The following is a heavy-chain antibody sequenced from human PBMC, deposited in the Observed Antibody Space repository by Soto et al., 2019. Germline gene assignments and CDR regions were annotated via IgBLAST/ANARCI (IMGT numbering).Heavy chain of an antibody. V-gene: IGHV1-18*01. CDR3: ARVCLAVAGRCDYYGMDV. Sequence: ASVKVSCKASGYTFTSYGISWVRQAPGQGLEWMGWISAYNGNTNYAQKLQGRVTMTTDTSTSTAYMELRSLRSDDTAVYYCARVCLAVAGRCDYYGMDVWGQGTTVTRLL. D-gene: IGHD6-19*01. J-gene: IGHJ6*02. CDR2: ISAYNGNT. CDR1: GYTFTSYG.